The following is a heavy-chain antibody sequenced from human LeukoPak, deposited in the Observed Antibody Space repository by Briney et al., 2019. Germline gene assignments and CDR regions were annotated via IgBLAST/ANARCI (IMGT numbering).Heavy chain of an antibody. CDR2: IYPGDSDT. J-gene: IGHJ4*02. CDR1: GYSFTSYW. CDR3: ARHGIRYEYSSSTYYFDY. Sequence: GESLKISCKGSGYSFTSYWIGWVRQMPGKGLEWMGIIYPGDSDTRYSPSFQGQVTISADKSISTAYLQWSSLKASDTAMYYCARHGIRYEYSSSTYYFDYWGQGTLVTVSS. D-gene: IGHD6-6*01. V-gene: IGHV5-51*01.